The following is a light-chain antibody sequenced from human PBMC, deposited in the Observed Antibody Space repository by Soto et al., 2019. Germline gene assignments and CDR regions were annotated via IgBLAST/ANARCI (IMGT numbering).Light chain of an antibody. CDR2: EVS. CDR3: SSYTTSSTLNVV. V-gene: IGLV2-14*01. Sequence: QSVLTQPASVSGSPGQSITISCTGTSSDIGVYNYFSWYQQHPGKAPKLMIYEVSNRPSGVSNRFSGSKSVNTASLTISWLQAEDEADYYCSSYTTSSTLNVVFGGGTKLNVL. CDR1: SSDIGVYNY. J-gene: IGLJ2*01.